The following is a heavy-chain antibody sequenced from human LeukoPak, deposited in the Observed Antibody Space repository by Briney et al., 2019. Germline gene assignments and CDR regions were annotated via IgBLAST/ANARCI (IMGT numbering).Heavy chain of an antibody. CDR1: GFTFSGSA. CDR2: IRSKANSHAT. J-gene: IGHJ5*02. D-gene: IGHD1-26*01. Sequence: GGSLRLSCAASGFTFSGSAMHWVRQASGKGLEWVGRIRSKANSHATAYAASVKGRFTISRDDSKNTAYLQMNSLKTEDTAVYYCTRHNNVGAAPWGQGTLVTVSS. V-gene: IGHV3-73*01. CDR3: TRHNNVGAAP.